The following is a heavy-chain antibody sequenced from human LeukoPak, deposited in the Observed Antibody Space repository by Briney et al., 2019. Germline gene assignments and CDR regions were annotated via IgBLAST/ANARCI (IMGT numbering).Heavy chain of an antibody. D-gene: IGHD5-18*01. CDR1: GFTFDDYA. CDR3: ARGYTYGYDY. V-gene: IGHV3-9*01. J-gene: IGHJ4*02. CDR2: ISWNGGNI. Sequence: GGSLRLSCAASGFTFDDYAMHWVRQTPRKGLEWVSGISWNGGNIGYADSVKGRFTISRDNARNSLYLQMNSLRAEDTAVYYCARGYTYGYDYWGQGTLVSVSS.